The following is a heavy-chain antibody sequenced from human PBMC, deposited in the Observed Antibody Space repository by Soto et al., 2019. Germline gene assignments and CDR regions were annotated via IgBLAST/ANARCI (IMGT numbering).Heavy chain of an antibody. CDR3: ARSRRGYSYGHCFDY. V-gene: IGHV1-69*13. CDR1: GGTFSSYA. D-gene: IGHD5-18*01. J-gene: IGHJ4*02. CDR2: IIPIFGTA. Sequence: SVKVSCKASGGTFSSYAISWVRQAPGQGLEWMGGIIPIFGTANYAQKFQGRVTITADESTSTAYMGLSSLRSEDTAVYYCARSRRGYSYGHCFDYWGQGTLVTV.